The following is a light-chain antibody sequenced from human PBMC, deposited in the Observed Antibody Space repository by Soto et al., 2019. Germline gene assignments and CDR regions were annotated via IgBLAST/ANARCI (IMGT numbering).Light chain of an antibody. CDR1: QRIADTY. Sequence: EIVLSQSPGTLSLSPGERATLSCRASQRIADTYLAWYQHKPRQAPRLLIYGASRRATGIPERFSGSGSETDFTLTISRVEPEDFAVYFCQHYGDSSWTFGQGSRVEIK. CDR3: QHYGDSSWT. CDR2: GAS. V-gene: IGKV3-20*01. J-gene: IGKJ1*01.